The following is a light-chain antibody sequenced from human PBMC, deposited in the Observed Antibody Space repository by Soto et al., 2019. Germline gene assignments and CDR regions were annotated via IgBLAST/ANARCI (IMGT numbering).Light chain of an antibody. CDR1: SSDDGGYND. Sequence: QSVLTQPRSVSGSPGQSVTISCTGTSSDDGGYNDVSWYQEQPGKAPKLMIYDVSKRPSGVPDRFSGSKSGNTASLTISGLQAEDEADYYCCSYAGSYSYVFGTGTKVTVL. J-gene: IGLJ1*01. CDR2: DVS. CDR3: CSYAGSYSYV. V-gene: IGLV2-11*01.